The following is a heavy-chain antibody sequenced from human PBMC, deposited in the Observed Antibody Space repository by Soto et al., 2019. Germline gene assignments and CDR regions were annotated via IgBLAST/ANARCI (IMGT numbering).Heavy chain of an antibody. CDR2: ITIYNGKT. CDR1: GYTFTSYG. CDR3: ARENLAYRGRDETTRPDY. V-gene: IGHV1-18*04. J-gene: IGHJ4*02. D-gene: IGHD5-12*01. Sequence: QVRLVQSGAEVKKPGTSVKVSCKASGYTFTSYGISWVRQAPGQGLEWMGWITIYNGKTKYAQNLQCRVTMTTDTTTSTAYMELRTLTSDDTAMYYCARENLAYRGRDETTRPDYWGQGTLVTVSS.